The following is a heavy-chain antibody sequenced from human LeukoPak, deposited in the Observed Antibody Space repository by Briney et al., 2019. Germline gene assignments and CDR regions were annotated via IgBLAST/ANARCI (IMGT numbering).Heavy chain of an antibody. D-gene: IGHD1-26*01. CDR2: MYYTGST. CDR1: GGSLNNYY. CDR3: ARATWELHDY. V-gene: IGHV4-59*01. J-gene: IGHJ4*02. Sequence: SETLSLTCTVSGGSLNNYYWSWIRQPPGKGLEWIGYMYYTGSTNYSPSLKSRVTISLDTSKNHFSLKLRSVTAADTAVYYCARATWELHDYWGQGTLVTVSS.